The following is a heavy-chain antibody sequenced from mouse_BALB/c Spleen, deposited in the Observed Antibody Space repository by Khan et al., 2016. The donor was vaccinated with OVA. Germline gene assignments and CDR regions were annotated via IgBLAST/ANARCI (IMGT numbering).Heavy chain of an antibody. CDR1: GFNFKDTY. Sequence: EVQLQQSGADLVKPGASVKLSCTASGFNFKDTYIHWVNQRPEQGLEWIGRITPANGNNEYDPKFQGKATMRAATSSNTAYLQLSSLTSGDTAVEYGVRPSVEPRIFDVWGAGTTATVSS. CDR2: ITPANGNN. CDR3: VRPSVEPRIFDV. V-gene: IGHV14-3*02. J-gene: IGHJ1*01.